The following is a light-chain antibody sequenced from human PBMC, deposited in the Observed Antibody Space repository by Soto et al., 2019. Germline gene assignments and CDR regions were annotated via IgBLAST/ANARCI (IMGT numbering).Light chain of an antibody. V-gene: IGKV3-15*01. CDR3: QQYNNWPRT. Sequence: EIEMMQSPATLSVSPGERATLSCRASQSVNSNLAWYQQKPGQAPSLLIYRASTRATGIPARFSGSGSGTEFTLTISSLQSEDFAVYYCQQYNNWPRTFGQGTKV. CDR1: QSVNSN. J-gene: IGKJ1*01. CDR2: RAS.